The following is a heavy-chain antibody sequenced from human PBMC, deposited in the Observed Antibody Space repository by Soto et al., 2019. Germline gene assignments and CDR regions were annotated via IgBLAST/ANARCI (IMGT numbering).Heavy chain of an antibody. J-gene: IGHJ1*01. D-gene: IGHD2-2*01. CDR3: ARDLGPQYCSSTSCCPSKKYFQH. CDR2: ISAYNGNT. V-gene: IGHV1-18*01. Sequence: ASVKVSCKASGYTFTSYGISWVRQAPGQGLEWMGWISAYNGNTNYAQKLQGRVTMTTDTSTSTAYMELRSLRSDDTAVYYCARDLGPQYCSSTSCCPSKKYFQHWGQGTLVTVSS. CDR1: GYTFTSYG.